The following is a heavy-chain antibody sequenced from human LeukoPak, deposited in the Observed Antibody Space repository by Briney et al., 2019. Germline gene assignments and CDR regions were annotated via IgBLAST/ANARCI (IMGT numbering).Heavy chain of an antibody. Sequence: GGSLRLSCAASGFTFSSYAMSWVRQAPGKGLEWVSTISNSGGSTRYADSVKGRFTISRDNSKNTLFLQMNSLRAEDSAAYYCAKDAQGALADTGIVDFWGQEILVTVSS. V-gene: IGHV3-23*01. J-gene: IGHJ4*02. CDR1: GFTFSSYA. D-gene: IGHD6-19*01. CDR3: AKDAQGALADTGIVDF. CDR2: ISNSGGST.